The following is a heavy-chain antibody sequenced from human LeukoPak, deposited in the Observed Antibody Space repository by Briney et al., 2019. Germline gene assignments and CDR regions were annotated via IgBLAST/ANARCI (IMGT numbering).Heavy chain of an antibody. D-gene: IGHD1-20*01. CDR3: ARDLVYNWNPYYFDY. J-gene: IGHJ4*02. CDR1: GGTFSSYA. CDR2: IIPILGIA. V-gene: IGHV1-69*04. Sequence: SVKVSYKASGGTFSSYAISWVRQAPGQGLEWMGRIIPILGIANYAQKFQGRVTITADKSTSTAYMELSSLRSEDTAVYYCARDLVYNWNPYYFDYWGQGTLVTVSS.